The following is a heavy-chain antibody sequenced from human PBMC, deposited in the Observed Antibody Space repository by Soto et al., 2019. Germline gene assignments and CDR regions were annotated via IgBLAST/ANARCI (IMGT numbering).Heavy chain of an antibody. V-gene: IGHV4-31*03. Sequence: QVQLQESGPGLVNPSQTLSLTCTVSGASISSGGDYWSWIRQHPGKGLEWIGYIYYSGATYYNPSLESRLTLSADTSKNQFSVKLSSVTAADTALYYCAMARKGYGDFVYWGQGTLVTVS. CDR2: IYYSGAT. CDR1: GASISSGGDY. CDR3: AMARKGYGDFVY. D-gene: IGHD4-17*01. J-gene: IGHJ4*02.